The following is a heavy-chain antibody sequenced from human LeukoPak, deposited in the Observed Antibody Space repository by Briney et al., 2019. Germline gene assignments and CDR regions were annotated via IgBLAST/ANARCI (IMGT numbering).Heavy chain of an antibody. V-gene: IGHV4-30-4*08. J-gene: IGHJ3*02. CDR2: IYYSGST. D-gene: IGHD1-26*01. CDR3: ARVLVGASTRVAFDI. Sequence: SQTLSLTCTVSGGSISSGDYYWSWIRQPPGRGLEWIGYIYYSGSTYYNPSLKSRVTISVATSKNQFSLKLSSVTAADTAVYYCARVLVGASTRVAFDIWGQGTMVTVS. CDR1: GGSISSGDYY.